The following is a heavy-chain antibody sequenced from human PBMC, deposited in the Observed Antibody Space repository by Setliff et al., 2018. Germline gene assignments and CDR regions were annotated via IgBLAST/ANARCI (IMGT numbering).Heavy chain of an antibody. J-gene: IGHJ4*02. CDR2: IHCSGNT. Sequence: SETLSLTCSVSGGSVDRDYWSWIRQPPGKGLEWIGYIHCSGNTNYNPSLRSRVTISFITSKNQISLKLSSVTPADTAVYFCARMTLWDNSAYYPDFWGRGTLVTVSS. D-gene: IGHD3-22*01. CDR3: ARMTLWDNSAYYPDF. CDR1: GGSVDRDY. V-gene: IGHV4-59*02.